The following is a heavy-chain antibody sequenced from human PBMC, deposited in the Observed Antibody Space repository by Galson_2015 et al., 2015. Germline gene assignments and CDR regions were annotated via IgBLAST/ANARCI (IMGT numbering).Heavy chain of an antibody. CDR2: IKEDGSVK. J-gene: IGHJ4*02. CDR3: ARDPSADGLGLPDF. V-gene: IGHV3-7*01. Sequence: SLRLSCAASGFTFSSHWMTWVRQAPGKGLEWVANIKEDGSVKAHVDSVKGRFTISRDNAKNSLYLQMSSLRGEDTAIYFCARDPSADGLGLPDFWGQGALVTVSS. CDR1: GFTFSSHW. D-gene: IGHD7-27*01.